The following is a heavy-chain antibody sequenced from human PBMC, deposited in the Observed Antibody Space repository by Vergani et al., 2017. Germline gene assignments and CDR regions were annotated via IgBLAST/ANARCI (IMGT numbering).Heavy chain of an antibody. Sequence: QVQLVESGGGVVQPGRSLRLSCAASGFTFSSYAMHWVRQAPGKGLEWVAVISYDGSNKYYADSVKGRFTISRDNSKNTLYLQMNSLRAEDTAVSYCARRVRASGPLYSYYYMDVWGKGTTVTVSS. D-gene: IGHD3-10*01. CDR3: ARRVRASGPLYSYYYMDV. J-gene: IGHJ6*03. V-gene: IGHV3-30-3*01. CDR2: ISYDGSNK. CDR1: GFTFSSYA.